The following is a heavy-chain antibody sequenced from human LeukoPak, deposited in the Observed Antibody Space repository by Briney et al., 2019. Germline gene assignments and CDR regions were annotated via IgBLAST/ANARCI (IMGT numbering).Heavy chain of an antibody. CDR1: GGSISSHY. CDR2: IYYSGST. D-gene: IGHD3-9*01. Sequence: PSETLSLTCTVSGGSISSHYWSWIRQPPGKGLEWIGYIYYSGSTNYNPSLKSRVTISVDTSKNQFSLKLSSVTAADTAVYYCARGGWAYDILTGYAFFYYGMDVWGQGTTVTVSS. V-gene: IGHV4-59*11. J-gene: IGHJ6*02. CDR3: ARGGWAYDILTGYAFFYYGMDV.